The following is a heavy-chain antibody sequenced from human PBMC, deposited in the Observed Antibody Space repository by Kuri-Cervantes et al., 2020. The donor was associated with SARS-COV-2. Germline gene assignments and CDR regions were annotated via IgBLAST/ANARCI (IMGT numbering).Heavy chain of an antibody. Sequence: LRLSCTVSGGSISSGDYYWSWIRQPPGKGLEWIGYIYYSGSTYYNPSLKSRVTISVDTSKNQFSLKLSSVTAADTAVYYCARLGSSYFDYWGQGTLVTVSS. CDR1: GGSISSGDYY. D-gene: IGHD3-10*01. CDR2: IYYSGST. V-gene: IGHV4-30-4*08. J-gene: IGHJ4*02. CDR3: ARLGSSYFDY.